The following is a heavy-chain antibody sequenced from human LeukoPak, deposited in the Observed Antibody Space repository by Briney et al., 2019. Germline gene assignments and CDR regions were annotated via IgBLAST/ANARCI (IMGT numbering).Heavy chain of an antibody. Sequence: ASVKVSCKASGFTFTNYGISWVRQAPGQGLEWMGWISAYNGNTKYAQNLQGRVTMPTDTSTSTAYMELRSLRSDDTAVYYCARDRAVVLIAAPGYWGQGTLVTVSS. J-gene: IGHJ4*02. CDR3: ARDRAVVLIAAPGY. V-gene: IGHV1-18*01. D-gene: IGHD2-15*01. CDR1: GFTFTNYG. CDR2: ISAYNGNT.